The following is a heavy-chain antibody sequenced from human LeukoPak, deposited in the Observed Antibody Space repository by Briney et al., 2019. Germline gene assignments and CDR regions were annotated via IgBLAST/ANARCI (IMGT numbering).Heavy chain of an antibody. J-gene: IGHJ4*02. D-gene: IGHD3-9*01. CDR3: ARDATIYDILTGYHGGDY. Sequence: PGGSLRLSCAASGFTFSSYGMHWVRQAPGKGLEWVAVIWYDGSNKYYADSVKGRFTISRDNSKNTLYLQMNSLRAEDTAVYYCARDATIYDILTGYHGGDYWGQGTLVTVSS. CDR1: GFTFSSYG. V-gene: IGHV3-33*01. CDR2: IWYDGSNK.